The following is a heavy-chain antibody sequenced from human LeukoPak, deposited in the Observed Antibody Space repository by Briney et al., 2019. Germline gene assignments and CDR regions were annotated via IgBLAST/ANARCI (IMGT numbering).Heavy chain of an antibody. J-gene: IGHJ4*02. V-gene: IGHV1-2*02. D-gene: IGHD3-9*01. CDR1: GYTFTAYF. CDR2: INPNSGAT. Sequence: ASMKVSCKASGYTFTAYFILWVRQAPGQGLEWMGWINPNSGATNHAKKFQGSVTMTRDTSITTAYMELSGLTSDDTAVYYCARDRAYDILTGYYGTQSEMYYFDSWGQGTLVTVSS. CDR3: ARDRAYDILTGYYGTQSEMYYFDS.